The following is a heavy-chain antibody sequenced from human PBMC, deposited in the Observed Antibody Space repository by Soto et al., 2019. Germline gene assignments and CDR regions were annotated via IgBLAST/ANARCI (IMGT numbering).Heavy chain of an antibody. CDR2: INYSGST. CDR1: GGSINSGAYY. Sequence: SETLSLTCSVSGGSINSGAYYWSWIRQHPGKGLEWIGYINYSGSTYYNPSLKSRLSMSVDTSKNQFSLRLSSMTAADTAVYYCARGSRSWNYPWCQGILVTVSS. V-gene: IGHV4-31*03. CDR3: ARGSRSWNYP. D-gene: IGHD1-7*01. J-gene: IGHJ5*02.